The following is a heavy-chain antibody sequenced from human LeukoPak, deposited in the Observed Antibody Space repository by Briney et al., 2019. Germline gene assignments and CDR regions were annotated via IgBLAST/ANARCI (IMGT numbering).Heavy chain of an antibody. CDR3: AGRRGAVDPFDY. D-gene: IGHD6-19*01. CDR2: IYYSGNT. J-gene: IGHJ4*02. CDR1: GGSISSHL. Sequence: PSETLSHTRAVSGGSISSHLWSWIRQPPGKGLEWIGYIYYSGNTNYNSSLNSRVTISVDTSQNQFSLKVRSVTAADTAVYYCAGRRGAVDPFDYWGQGTLVTVSS. V-gene: IGHV4-59*11.